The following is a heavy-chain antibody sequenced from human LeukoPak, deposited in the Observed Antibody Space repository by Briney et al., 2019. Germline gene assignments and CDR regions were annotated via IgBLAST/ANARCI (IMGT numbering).Heavy chain of an antibody. CDR1: GFTFSNHW. CDR3: GRTGDLSDY. CDR2: IKQDGSEM. Sequence: GGSLRLSCAASGASGFTFSNHWMSWVRQAPGKGLEGVANIKQDGSEMYYVDSVKGRFTISRDNAENSLYLQMNSLRADDTAVYYCGRTGDLSDYWGQGTLVTVSS. V-gene: IGHV3-7*01. D-gene: IGHD7-27*01. J-gene: IGHJ4*02.